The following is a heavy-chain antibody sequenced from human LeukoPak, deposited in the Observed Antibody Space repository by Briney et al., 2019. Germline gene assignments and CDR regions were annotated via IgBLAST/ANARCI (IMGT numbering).Heavy chain of an antibody. CDR2: IRAYNGNT. Sequence: ASVKVSCKASGYTFTSYGISWVRQAPGQGLEWMGWIRAYNGNTNYAQKLQGRVTMTTDTSTSTAYMELRSLRSDDTAVYYCARLRVRGVIPLYGMDVWGQGTTVTVSS. J-gene: IGHJ6*02. CDR1: GYTFTSYG. D-gene: IGHD3-10*01. CDR3: ARLRVRGVIPLYGMDV. V-gene: IGHV1-18*01.